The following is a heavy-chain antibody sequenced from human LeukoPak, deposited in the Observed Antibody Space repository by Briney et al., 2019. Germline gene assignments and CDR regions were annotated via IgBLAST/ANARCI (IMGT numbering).Heavy chain of an antibody. CDR1: GFTFSSYA. D-gene: IGHD1-14*01. J-gene: IGHJ4*02. CDR2: ISGSGGST. Sequence: PGGSLRLSCAASGFTFSSYAKSWVRQAPGKGLEWVSAISGSGGSTYYADSVKGRFTISRDNSKNTLYLQMNSLRAEDTAVYYCAKSRNSPGTFDYWGQGTLVTVSS. CDR3: AKSRNSPGTFDY. V-gene: IGHV3-23*01.